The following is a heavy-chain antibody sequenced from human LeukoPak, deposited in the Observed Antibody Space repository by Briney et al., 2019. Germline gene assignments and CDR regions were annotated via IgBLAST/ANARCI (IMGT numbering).Heavy chain of an antibody. CDR1: GVTFVKYW. CDR2: MNQDGSEK. V-gene: IGHV3-7*01. CDR3: LLEWYDAFDI. D-gene: IGHD3-3*01. Sequence: HPGGSLRLSCEASGVTFVKYWMSWVRQAPGKGPEWVANMNQDGSEKYYVDSVKGRFTIYRDNSKNSLYLQMNSLRDKDTAVYYGLLEWYDAFDIWGQGTMATVSS. J-gene: IGHJ3*02.